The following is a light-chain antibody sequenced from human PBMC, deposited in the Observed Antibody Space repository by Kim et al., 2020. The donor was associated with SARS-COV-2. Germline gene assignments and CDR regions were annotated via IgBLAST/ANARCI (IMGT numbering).Light chain of an antibody. J-gene: IGKJ1*01. V-gene: IGKV1-9*01. CDR3: KQLNNYNCT. Sequence: IQLTQSPSSLSASVGNRVTITCRASQGIPSYLAWYQQKPGKAPQLLIYAASTLQSGVPSRFSGSGSGTDFTLTISSLQPEDFATYECKQLNNYNCTFGQWTKVESK. CDR2: AAS. CDR1: QGIPSY.